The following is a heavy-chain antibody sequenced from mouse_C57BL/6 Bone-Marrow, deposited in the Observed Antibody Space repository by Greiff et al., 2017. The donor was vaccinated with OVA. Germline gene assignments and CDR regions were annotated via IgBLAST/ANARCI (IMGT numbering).Heavy chain of an antibody. J-gene: IGHJ1*03. D-gene: IGHD2-2*01. CDR3: ARFYGYDRYWYFDV. V-gene: IGHV1-7*01. CDR1: GYTFPSYW. CDR2: INPSSGYT. Sequence: QVQLQQSGAELAKPGASVKLSCKASGYTFPSYWMHWVKQRPGQGLEWIGYINPSSGYTKYNQKFKDKATLTADKYSSTAYMQLSSLTYEDSAVYYCARFYGYDRYWYFDVWGTGTTVTVSS.